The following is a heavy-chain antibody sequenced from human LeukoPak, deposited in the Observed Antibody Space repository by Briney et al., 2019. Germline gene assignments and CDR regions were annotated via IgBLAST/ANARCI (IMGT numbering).Heavy chain of an antibody. V-gene: IGHV5-51*01. CDR1: GYPFTDYW. J-gene: IGHJ4*02. CDR2: IYPGDSDT. D-gene: IGHD6-19*01. CDR3: ARHMLYREGWYRPDY. Sequence: GSLKISCKSSGYPFTDYWIAWVRQMPGKGLEWMGIIYPGDSDTRYTPSFQGQVTISADKSINTAYLQWSSLKASDTAKYYCARHMLYREGWYRPDYWGQGTLVTVSS.